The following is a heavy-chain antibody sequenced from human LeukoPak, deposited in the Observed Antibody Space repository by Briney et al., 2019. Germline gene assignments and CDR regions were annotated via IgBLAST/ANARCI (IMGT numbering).Heavy chain of an antibody. V-gene: IGHV4-39*01. D-gene: IGHD6-13*01. Sequence: TSETLSLTCTVSGGSISNNNYYWAWIRQPPGKGLECIGSIYYSGSPYYNPSLKSRITISIDTSKNQFSLKLNSVTAADTAVYYCARHSHYSSSQIDYWGQGTLVTVSS. CDR1: GGSISNNNYY. J-gene: IGHJ4*02. CDR3: ARHSHYSSSQIDY. CDR2: IYYSGSP.